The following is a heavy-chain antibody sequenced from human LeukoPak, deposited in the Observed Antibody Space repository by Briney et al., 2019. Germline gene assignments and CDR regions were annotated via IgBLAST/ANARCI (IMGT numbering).Heavy chain of an antibody. Sequence: PSETLSLTCTVSGGSISSYYWSWIRQPPGKGLEWIGEINHSGSTNYNPSLKSRVTISVDTSKNQFSLKLSSVTAADTAVYYCARDAAMVLDYWGQGTLVTVSS. D-gene: IGHD5-18*01. CDR3: ARDAAMVLDY. J-gene: IGHJ4*02. V-gene: IGHV4-34*01. CDR2: INHSGST. CDR1: GGSISSYY.